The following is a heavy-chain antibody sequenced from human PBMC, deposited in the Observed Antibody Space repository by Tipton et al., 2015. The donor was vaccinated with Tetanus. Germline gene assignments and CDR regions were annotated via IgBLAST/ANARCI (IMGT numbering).Heavy chain of an antibody. V-gene: IGHV4-34*01. CDR1: GGSISIPDYF. J-gene: IGHJ6*02. D-gene: IGHD3-10*01. CDR2: INYDGST. Sequence: TLSLTCSVSGGSISIPDYFWTWIRQPPGKGLEWIGEINYDGSTNYSPSLKSRVTLSLDTTKKQVSLKLSSVTAADTAVYYCARGDYYGSGTYDVWGQGTTVTVPS. CDR3: ARGDYYGSGTYDV.